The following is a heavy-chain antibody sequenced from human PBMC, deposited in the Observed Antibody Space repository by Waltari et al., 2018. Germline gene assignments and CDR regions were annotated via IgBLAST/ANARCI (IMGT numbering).Heavy chain of an antibody. CDR3: ARGYNYGPYYFDY. CDR2: ILPIVDRD. D-gene: IGHD5-12*01. J-gene: IGHJ4*02. CDR1: GDTFQNYA. Sequence: QVQLVQSGAEVKRPGSSVKVSCKASGDTFQNYAISWGRQAPGLGLEWMGRILPIVDRDHYAQKFQGRLTITADKSTTTAYMELTGLTSEDTAVYYCARGYNYGPYYFDYWGQGTLVSVSS. V-gene: IGHV1-69*04.